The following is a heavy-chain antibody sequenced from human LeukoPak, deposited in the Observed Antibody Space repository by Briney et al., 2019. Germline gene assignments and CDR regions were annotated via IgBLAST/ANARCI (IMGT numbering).Heavy chain of an antibody. V-gene: IGHV3-23*01. J-gene: IGHJ4*02. Sequence: GGSLRLSCAASGFTFSSYSMSWVRQAPGKGLEWVSAISGSGGSTYYADSVKGRFTISRDNAKNTLYLQMNSLRDEDTAVYYCAKDSRITIFGVVTFFDYWGQGTLVTVSS. CDR2: ISGSGGST. CDR3: AKDSRITIFGVVTFFDY. CDR1: GFTFSSYS. D-gene: IGHD3-3*01.